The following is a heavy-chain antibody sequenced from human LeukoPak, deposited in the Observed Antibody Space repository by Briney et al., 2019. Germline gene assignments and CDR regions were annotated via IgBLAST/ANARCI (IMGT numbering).Heavy chain of an antibody. V-gene: IGHV4-59*01. D-gene: IGHD6-19*01. CDR3: ARGSGWYAF. CDR2: IFYTGRST. J-gene: IGHJ4*02. Sequence: ASETLSLTCTVSGGSINNYYWSWIREPPGMGLEWIGYIFYTGRSTNYNPSVSSRVTISIDTSKNQFSLKLSSVTAADTAVYYCARGSGWYAFWGQGTLVTVSS. CDR1: GGSINNYY.